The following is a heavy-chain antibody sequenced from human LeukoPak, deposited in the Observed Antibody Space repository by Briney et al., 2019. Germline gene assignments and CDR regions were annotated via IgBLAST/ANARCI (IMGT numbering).Heavy chain of an antibody. J-gene: IGHJ4*02. CDR1: GGSISSYY. Sequence: SETLSLTCTVSGGSISSYYWRWLRQPPGKGLEWVGHIYSSGSNNYNPSLKSRVTISVDTSKNQFSLKLSSVTAADTAVYYCARNYDSSGYTAFGYWGRGTLLTVSS. CDR3: ARNYDSSGYTAFGY. D-gene: IGHD3-22*01. V-gene: IGHV4-59*01. CDR2: IYSSGSN.